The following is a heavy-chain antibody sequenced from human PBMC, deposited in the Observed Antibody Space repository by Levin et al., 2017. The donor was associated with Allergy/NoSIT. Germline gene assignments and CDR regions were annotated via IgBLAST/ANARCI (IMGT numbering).Heavy chain of an antibody. CDR3: TREGSGRYYFDY. CDR1: GFTFVDYG. Sequence: GESLKISCTASGFTFVDYGMNWVRQAPGKGLEWISFIRRKAYGGTTEYAASVKGRFTISRDDSKSIAYLQMNSLKTEDTAVYYCTREGSGRYYFDYWGQGTLVTDSS. V-gene: IGHV3-49*04. J-gene: IGHJ4*02. D-gene: IGHD3-3*01. CDR2: IRRKAYGGTT.